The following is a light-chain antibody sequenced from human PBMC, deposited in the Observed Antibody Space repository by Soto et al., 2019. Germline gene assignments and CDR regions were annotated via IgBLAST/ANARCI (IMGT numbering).Light chain of an antibody. Sequence: EIVMTRSPGTLSLSPGERATLSCRASQSVGGNVAWYQQIPGQPPKLLIYGASRRATGIPDRFSGSASGTDFTLTISRLEPEDFAVYFCQQYSDLPMTFGQGTRLEIK. CDR1: QSVGGN. V-gene: IGKV3-20*01. CDR2: GAS. J-gene: IGKJ5*01. CDR3: QQYSDLPMT.